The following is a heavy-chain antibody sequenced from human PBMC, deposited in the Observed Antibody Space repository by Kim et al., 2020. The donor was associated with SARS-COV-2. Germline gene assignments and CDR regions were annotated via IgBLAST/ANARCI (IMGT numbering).Heavy chain of an antibody. J-gene: IGHJ5*02. Sequence: SETLSLTCTVFGGSISSYYWSWIRQPPGKGQEWIGYIYYSGSTNYNTSLKSRVTISVDTSKNQFSLKLSSVTAADTAVYYCARYDRLRIQLSGLGWFDPWGQGTLVTVSS. V-gene: IGHV4-59*01. CDR2: IYYSGST. CDR3: ARYDRLRIQLSGLGWFDP. CDR1: GGSISSYY. D-gene: IGHD5-18*01.